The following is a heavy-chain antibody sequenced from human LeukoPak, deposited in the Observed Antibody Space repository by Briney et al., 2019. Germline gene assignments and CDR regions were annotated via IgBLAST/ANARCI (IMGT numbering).Heavy chain of an antibody. CDR2: ISSSSSTI. CDR3: AIIPTMVRGPWGVNAFDI. Sequence: PGGSLRLSCAASGFTFSSYSMNWVRQAPGKGLEWVSSISSSSSTIYYADSVKGRFTISRDNSKNTLYLQMNSLRAEDTAVYYCAIIPTMVRGPWGVNAFDIWGQGTMVTVSS. D-gene: IGHD3-10*01. V-gene: IGHV3-48*01. CDR1: GFTFSSYS. J-gene: IGHJ3*02.